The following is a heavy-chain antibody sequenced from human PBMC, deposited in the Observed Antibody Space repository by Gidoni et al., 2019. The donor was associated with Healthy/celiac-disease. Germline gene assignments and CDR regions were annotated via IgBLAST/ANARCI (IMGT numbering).Heavy chain of an antibody. CDR2: INPSGGST. CDR3: ARDNGIAAARGWFDP. J-gene: IGHJ5*02. Sequence: QVQLVQSGAEVKKPGASVKVSCKASGYTFTSYYMHWVRQAPGQGLEWMGIINPSGGSTSYAQKFQGRVTMTRDTSTSTVYMELSSLRSEDTAVYYCARDNGIAAARGWFDPWGQGTLVTVSS. V-gene: IGHV1-46*01. D-gene: IGHD6-13*01. CDR1: GYTFTSYY.